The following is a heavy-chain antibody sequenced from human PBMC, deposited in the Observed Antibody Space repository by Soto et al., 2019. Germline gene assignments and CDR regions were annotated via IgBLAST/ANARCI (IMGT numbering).Heavy chain of an antibody. CDR2: ISAHTGNK. Sequence: QLVQSGAEVKKPGASVKVSCKASGYSFTNYDISWVRQAPGQGLEWMAWISAHTGNKHYAEKFQGRVSTTTDTSTSTAYMEVRTLKTDDTAVYYCARGLLAYFGMDVWGQGTTVTVS. V-gene: IGHV1-18*01. CDR3: ARGLLAYFGMDV. CDR1: GYSFTNYD. J-gene: IGHJ6*02. D-gene: IGHD1-26*01.